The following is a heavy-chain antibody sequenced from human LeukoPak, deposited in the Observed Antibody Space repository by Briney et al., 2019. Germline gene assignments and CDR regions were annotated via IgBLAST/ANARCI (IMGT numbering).Heavy chain of an antibody. D-gene: IGHD3-22*01. CDR1: DGSINSTSYY. Sequence: PSETLSLTCTVSDGSINSTSYYWGWIRQPPGKGLEWIGSIYYSGNSYLNPSLKSRVTISVDTSKSQFSPILSSVTAADTAVYYCSRLQGWLLGYFDYWDQGTLVTVSS. V-gene: IGHV4-39*01. CDR3: SRLQGWLLGYFDY. CDR2: IYYSGNS. J-gene: IGHJ4*02.